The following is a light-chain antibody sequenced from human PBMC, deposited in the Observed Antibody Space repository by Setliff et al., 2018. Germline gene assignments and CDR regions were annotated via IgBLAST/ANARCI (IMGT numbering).Light chain of an antibody. J-gene: IGLJ1*01. CDR1: SSDVGYYNY. CDR2: EVS. Sequence: QSALAQPASVSGSPGQSITISCTGTSSDVGYYNYVSWYQQHPGKAPKLMIYEVSNWPSGVSNRFSGSKSGNTASLTISGLQAEDEADYYCSSYTSSSTRVFGTGTRSPS. CDR3: SSYTSSSTRV. V-gene: IGLV2-14*01.